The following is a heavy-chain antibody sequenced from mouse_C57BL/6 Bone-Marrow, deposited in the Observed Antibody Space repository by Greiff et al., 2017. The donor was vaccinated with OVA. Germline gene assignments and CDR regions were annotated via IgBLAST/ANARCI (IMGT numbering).Heavy chain of an antibody. CDR1: GYTFTSYW. CDR3: ARPIYYGNYWFAY. J-gene: IGHJ3*01. D-gene: IGHD2-1*01. CDR2: IHPNSGST. V-gene: IGHV1-64*01. Sequence: QVQLKESGAELVKPGASVKLSCKASGYTFTSYWMHWVKQRPGQGLEWIGMIHPNSGSTNYNEKFKSKATLTVDKSSSTAYMQLSSLTSEDSAVYYCARPIYYGNYWFAYWGQGTLVTVSA.